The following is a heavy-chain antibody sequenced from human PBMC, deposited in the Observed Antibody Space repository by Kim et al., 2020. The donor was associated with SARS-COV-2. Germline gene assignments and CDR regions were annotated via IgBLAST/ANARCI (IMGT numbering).Heavy chain of an antibody. D-gene: IGHD5-12*01. J-gene: IGHJ5*02. CDR2: ISGSGADT. V-gene: IGHV3-23*01. CDR3: AKHGKSGYDAWSWIAP. Sequence: GGSLRLSCATSGITLSNYAISLGRQAPGKGPDWASGISGSGADTMYAESVKGGVTLSRANSKTTLHLQMNSLRGEDTAVYYYAKHGKSGYDAWSWIAPWGQGTLVTVSS. CDR1: GITLSNYA.